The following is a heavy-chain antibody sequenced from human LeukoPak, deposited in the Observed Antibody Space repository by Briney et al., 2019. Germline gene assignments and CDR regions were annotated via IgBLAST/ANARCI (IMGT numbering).Heavy chain of an antibody. Sequence: PSETLSLTCAVSGGSISGYYWSLIRQPPGKGLEWIGEINYSGSTNYNPSLKSRVTISVDTSKNQLSLKVTSVTAADTAVYYCARGRRGGSGWLGYFDPWGQGTLVTVSS. CDR2: INYSGST. CDR1: GGSISGYY. J-gene: IGHJ5*02. CDR3: ARGRRGGSGWLGYFDP. D-gene: IGHD6-13*01. V-gene: IGHV4-34*01.